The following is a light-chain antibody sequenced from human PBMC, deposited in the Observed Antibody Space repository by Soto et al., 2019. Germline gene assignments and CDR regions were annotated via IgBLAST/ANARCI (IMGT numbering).Light chain of an antibody. CDR2: EGT. V-gene: IGLV2-23*01. J-gene: IGLJ2*01. Sequence: QSALTQPASVSGSPGQSITISCTGTSSDVGSYNLVSWYQQHPGKAPKPMIYEGTKRPSGVSNRFSGSKSDNTASLATSGLQREDEAEYYCSSYAGDNSLLFGGGTTLTVL. CDR3: SSYAGDNSLL. CDR1: SSDVGSYNL.